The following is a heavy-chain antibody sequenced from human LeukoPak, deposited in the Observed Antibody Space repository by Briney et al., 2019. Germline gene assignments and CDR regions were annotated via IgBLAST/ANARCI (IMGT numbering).Heavy chain of an antibody. CDR2: IKSKTDGGTT. CDR1: GFTFSDYG. D-gene: IGHD3-10*01. Sequence: GGSLRLSCAASGFTFSDYGMHWVRQSPGKGLEWVGRIKSKTDGGTTDYAAPVKGRFTISRDDSKNTLYLQMNSLKTEDTAVYYCTTVSGSYQGYWGQGTLVTVSS. CDR3: TTVSGSYQGY. J-gene: IGHJ4*02. V-gene: IGHV3-15*01.